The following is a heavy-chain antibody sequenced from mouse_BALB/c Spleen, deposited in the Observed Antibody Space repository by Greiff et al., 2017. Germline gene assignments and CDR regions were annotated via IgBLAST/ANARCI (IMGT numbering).Heavy chain of an antibody. J-gene: IGHJ2*01. D-gene: IGHD2-1*01. CDR3: ERSLYGNYVPFDY. Sequence: DVQLQESGPSLVKPSQTLSLTCSVTGDSITSGYWNWVRKFPGNKLEYMGYISYSGSTYYNPSLKSRISITRDTSKNQYYLQLNSVTTEDTATYYCERSLYGNYVPFDYWGQGTTLTVSS. CDR1: GDSITSGY. CDR2: ISYSGST. V-gene: IGHV3-8*02.